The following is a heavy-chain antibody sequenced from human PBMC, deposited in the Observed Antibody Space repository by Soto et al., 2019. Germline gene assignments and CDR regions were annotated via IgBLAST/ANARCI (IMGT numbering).Heavy chain of an antibody. CDR2: IYSSGST. D-gene: IGHD5-18*01. CDR1: GGSISNYY. Sequence: SETLSLTCTVSGGSISNYYWNWIRQSPGKGLEWIGYIYSSGSTHYNPSLRNRVTISIDTSKNQVSLKVNSVTAADTAVYYCARDHPHSYGVYYFDYWGQGTPVTV. V-gene: IGHV4-59*01. CDR3: ARDHPHSYGVYYFDY. J-gene: IGHJ4*02.